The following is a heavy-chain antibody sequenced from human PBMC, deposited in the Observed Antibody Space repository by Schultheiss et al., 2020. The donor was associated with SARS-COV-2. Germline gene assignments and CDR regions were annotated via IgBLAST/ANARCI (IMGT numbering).Heavy chain of an antibody. CDR2: IYYSGST. D-gene: IGHD2-15*01. Sequence: SETLSLTCTVSGGSVSSGSYYWSWIRQPPGKGLEWIGYIYYSGSTNYNPSLKSRVTISVDTSKNQFSLKLSSVTAADTAVYYCASSARVAATLPFDYWGQGTLVTVSS. J-gene: IGHJ4*02. V-gene: IGHV4-61*01. CDR3: ASSARVAATLPFDY. CDR1: GGSVSSGSYY.